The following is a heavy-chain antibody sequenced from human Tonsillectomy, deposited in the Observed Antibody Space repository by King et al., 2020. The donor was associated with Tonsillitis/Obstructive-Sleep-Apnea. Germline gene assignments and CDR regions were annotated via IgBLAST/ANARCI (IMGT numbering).Heavy chain of an antibody. CDR2: IYYSGST. D-gene: IGHD3-10*01. CDR1: GGSISSYY. CDR3: ARGIRGDNDAFDI. J-gene: IGHJ3*02. V-gene: IGHV4-59*01. Sequence: QLQESGPGLVKPSETLSLTCTVSGGSISSYYWSWSQQPPGKGLEWIGYIYYSGSTNYNPSLKSRVTISVDTSTNQFSLKLSSVTAADTAVYYCARGIRGDNDAFDIWGQGTMVTVSS.